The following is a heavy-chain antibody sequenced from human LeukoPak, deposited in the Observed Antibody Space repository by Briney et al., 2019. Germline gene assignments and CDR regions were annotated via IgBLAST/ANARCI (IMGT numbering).Heavy chain of an antibody. Sequence: SETLSLTCTVSGGSISSYYWSWIRQPAGKGLEWIGRIYTSGSTNYNPSLKSRATISVDTSTNQFSLKLASVTAADTAVYYCASTLRWLAFDYWGQGSLVTVSS. CDR3: ASTLRWLAFDY. V-gene: IGHV4-4*07. CDR2: IYTSGST. CDR1: GGSISSYY. D-gene: IGHD6-19*01. J-gene: IGHJ4*02.